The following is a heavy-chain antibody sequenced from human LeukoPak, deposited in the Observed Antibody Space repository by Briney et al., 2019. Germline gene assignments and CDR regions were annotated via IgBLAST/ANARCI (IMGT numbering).Heavy chain of an antibody. CDR3: ARARYVNSFYAFDI. D-gene: IGHD3-9*01. V-gene: IGHV4-59*01. CDR2: LSKSGNT. CDR1: GGSISSYY. Sequence: SETLSFTCTVSGGSISSYYWSWIRLPPGKGLEWIGYLSKSGNTNYSPSLKSRVTIFGDTSKNQFFLKLSSVTAADTAMYYCARARYVNSFYAFDIWGQGTLVTVSS. J-gene: IGHJ3*02.